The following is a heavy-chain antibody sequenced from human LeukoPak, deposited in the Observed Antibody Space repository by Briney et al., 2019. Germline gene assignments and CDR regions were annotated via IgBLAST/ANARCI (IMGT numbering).Heavy chain of an antibody. V-gene: IGHV3-53*01. CDR1: GFTVSSNY. J-gene: IGHJ4*02. CDR3: ATGPYCSSTSCYGTDFDY. CDR2: IYSGGST. Sequence: GGSLRLSCAASGFTVSSNYMSWVRQAPGKGLEWVSVIYSGGSTYYADSVKGRFTISRDNSKNTLYLQMNCLRAEDTAVYYCATGPYCSSTSCYGTDFDYWGQGTLVTVSS. D-gene: IGHD2-2*01.